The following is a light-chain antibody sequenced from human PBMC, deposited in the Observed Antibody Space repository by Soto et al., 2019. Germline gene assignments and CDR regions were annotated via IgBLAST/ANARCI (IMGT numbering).Light chain of an antibody. CDR1: SSDVGGYNY. CDR2: DVS. CDR3: SSFTSSSTIV. Sequence: QSVLTQPASVSGSPGQSITLSCTGTSSDVGGYNYVSWYQQHPGKAPKLMIFDVSNRPSGVSNRFSGSKSGNTASLTISGLQAEDEADYYCSSFTSSSTIVFGTGTKLTVL. J-gene: IGLJ1*01. V-gene: IGLV2-14*01.